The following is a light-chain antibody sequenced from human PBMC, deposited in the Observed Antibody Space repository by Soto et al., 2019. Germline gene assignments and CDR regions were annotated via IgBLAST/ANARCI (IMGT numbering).Light chain of an antibody. CDR2: KAS. CDR3: QHYLNYPLT. Sequence: DIQMTQSPSTLSASVGDRVTITCRTSQSVSSWLAWYQQKPGKAPKLLIYKASTLESGVPSRFSGSGSGTEFILTISSLRPDDLATYYCQHYLNYPLTFGGGTKVEIK. V-gene: IGKV1-5*03. J-gene: IGKJ4*01. CDR1: QSVSSW.